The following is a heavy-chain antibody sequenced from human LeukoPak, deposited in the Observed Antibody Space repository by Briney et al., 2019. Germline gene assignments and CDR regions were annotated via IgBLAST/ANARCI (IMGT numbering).Heavy chain of an antibody. J-gene: IGHJ4*02. D-gene: IGHD3-10*01. CDR1: GFTFSDYY. CDR2: ISTSGSTI. CDR3: ARDHTYYASGCPWGV. V-gene: IGHV3-11*04. Sequence: GRSLRLSCAASGFTFSDYYISWVPQAPRKGVEEGSYISTSGSTIYYAGSVKGRFTITRDNAKNSLYLQMNSLRVEDTAVYYCARDHTYYASGCPWGVWGKGTQVTVSS.